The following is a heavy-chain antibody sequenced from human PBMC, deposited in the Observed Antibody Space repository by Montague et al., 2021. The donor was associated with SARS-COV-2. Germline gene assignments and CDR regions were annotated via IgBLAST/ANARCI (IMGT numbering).Heavy chain of an antibody. CDR2: IYYTGIT. CDR3: ARGSGSASAIWFDP. D-gene: IGHD6-25*01. J-gene: IGHJ5*02. V-gene: IGHV4-59*11. Sequence: SETLSLTCTVSGGSIGSHYWSWIRLPPGKGLEWVGHIYYTGITKYKSSLKSRVTISVDTFKNQLSLKLDSVTAADTAVYYCARGSGSASAIWFDPWGQGTLVTVSS. CDR1: GGSIGSHY.